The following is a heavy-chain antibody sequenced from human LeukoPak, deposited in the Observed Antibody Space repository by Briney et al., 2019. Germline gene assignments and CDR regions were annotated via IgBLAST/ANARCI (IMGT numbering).Heavy chain of an antibody. V-gene: IGHV4-4*07. CDR3: ARVDYYYGSGSYYPNWFDP. Sequence: SETLSLTCIVSGGSISSYYWSWIRQPAGKGLEWIGRIYTSGSTNYNPSLKSRVTMSVDTSKTLFSLKLSSVTAADTAVYYCARVDYYYGSGSYYPNWFDPWGQGTLVTVSS. CDR1: GGSISSYY. D-gene: IGHD3-10*01. CDR2: IYTSGST. J-gene: IGHJ5*02.